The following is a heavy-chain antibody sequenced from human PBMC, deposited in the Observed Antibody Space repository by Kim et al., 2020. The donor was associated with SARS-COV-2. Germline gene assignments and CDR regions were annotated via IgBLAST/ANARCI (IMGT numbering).Heavy chain of an antibody. Sequence: GGSLRLSCAASGFTFSSYSMNWVRQAPGKGLEWVSSISSSSSYIYYADSVKGRFTISRDNAKNALYLQMNSLRAEDTAVYYCASSGYSSGYYHGRGQGTLVTVSS. J-gene: IGHJ4*02. D-gene: IGHD3-22*01. CDR3: ASSGYSSGYYHG. CDR2: ISSSSSYI. V-gene: IGHV3-21*01. CDR1: GFTFSSYS.